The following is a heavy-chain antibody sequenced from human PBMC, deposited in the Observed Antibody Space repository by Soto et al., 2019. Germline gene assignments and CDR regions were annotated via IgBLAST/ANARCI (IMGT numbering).Heavy chain of an antibody. CDR2: ISDTGGTT. CDR1: GFTFTNYA. V-gene: IGHV3-23*01. D-gene: IGHD5-12*01. J-gene: IGHJ3*01. CDR3: AKGNSGYHSSDAFDV. Sequence: GGSLRLSCSASGFTFTNYAMAWVRQAPGKGLECVSVISDTGGTTFYADSVKGRFTISRDSSKNTLYLQMDSLRGEDTALYYCAKGNSGYHSSDAFDVWGQGTMVTVSS.